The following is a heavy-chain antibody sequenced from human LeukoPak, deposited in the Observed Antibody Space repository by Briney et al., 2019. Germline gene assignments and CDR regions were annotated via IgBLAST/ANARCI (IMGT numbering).Heavy chain of an antibody. CDR1: GGSFSGYY. Sequence: SETLSLTCAVYGGSFSGYYWSWIRQPPGKGLEWIGEINHSGSTNYNPSLKSRVTISVDTSKNQFSLKLSSVTAADTAVYYCARLVTAYYYFDYWGQGTLVTVSS. CDR2: INHSGST. D-gene: IGHD2-8*02. V-gene: IGHV4-34*01. J-gene: IGHJ4*02. CDR3: ARLVTAYYYFDY.